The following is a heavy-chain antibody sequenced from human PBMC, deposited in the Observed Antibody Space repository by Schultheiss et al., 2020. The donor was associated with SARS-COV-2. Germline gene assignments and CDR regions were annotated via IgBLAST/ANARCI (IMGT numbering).Heavy chain of an antibody. Sequence: SQTLSLTCPVSGGSISTYYWTWVRQAPGKGLEWIGYIYTSGATNYNPSLESRVTISLDTSRKQFSLKLSSVTAADTAVYYCARDRAGYGSGTYGMDVWGQGTTVTVSS. CDR3: ARDRAGYGSGTYGMDV. D-gene: IGHD3-10*01. V-gene: IGHV4-4*09. CDR2: IYTSGAT. J-gene: IGHJ6*02. CDR1: GGSISTYY.